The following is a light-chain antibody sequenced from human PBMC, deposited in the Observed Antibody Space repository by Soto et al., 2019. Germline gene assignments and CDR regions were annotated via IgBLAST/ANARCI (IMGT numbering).Light chain of an antibody. Sequence: IVMTQSPLSLRVAPGGPCSISFRSSQSLLHSNGYNYLDWYLQKPGQSPQLLIYLGSNRASGVPDRFSGSGSGTDFTLKISRVEAEDVGVYYCMQPLQSWTFGQGTKVDIK. CDR3: MQPLQSWT. CDR1: QSLLHSNGYNY. V-gene: IGKV2-28*01. J-gene: IGKJ1*01. CDR2: LGS.